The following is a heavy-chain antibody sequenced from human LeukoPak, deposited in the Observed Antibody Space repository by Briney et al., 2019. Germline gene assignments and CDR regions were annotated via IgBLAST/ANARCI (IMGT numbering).Heavy chain of an antibody. Sequence: SETLSLTCAVYGGSFSGYYWSWIRQPPGKGLEWIGEINHSGSTNYNPSLKSRVTISVDTSKNQFSPRLSSVTAADTAVYYCARLGLWFGELLSWGRGTLVTVSS. CDR3: ARLGLWFGELLS. D-gene: IGHD3-10*01. CDR1: GGSFSGYY. J-gene: IGHJ4*02. V-gene: IGHV4-34*01. CDR2: INHSGST.